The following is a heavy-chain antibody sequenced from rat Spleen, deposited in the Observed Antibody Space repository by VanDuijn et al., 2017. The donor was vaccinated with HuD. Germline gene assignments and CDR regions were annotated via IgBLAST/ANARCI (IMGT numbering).Heavy chain of an antibody. CDR2: ISYDGGST. Sequence: EVQLVESGGGLVQPGRSLKLSCAASGFDFNSYGMSWVRQAPKKGLEWVAYISYDGGSTYYRDPVKGRFTISRDNAKSTLYLQMDSLRSEDTASYYCTTALYVMDAWGQGASVTVSS. CDR1: GFDFNSYG. J-gene: IGHJ4*01. V-gene: IGHV5-20*01. CDR3: TTALYVMDA.